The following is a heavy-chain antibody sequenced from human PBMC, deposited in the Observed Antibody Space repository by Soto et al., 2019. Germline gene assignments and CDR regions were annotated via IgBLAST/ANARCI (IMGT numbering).Heavy chain of an antibody. J-gene: IGHJ3*01. Sequence: GGSLRLSCAASGFIFSSYEMDWVRQAPGKGLEWVAHISSSGSTMYGDSVKGRFTISRDNADNSLFLQMNSLTAEDTAVYYCTKEKSVMYSGYDAFDLWGRGTMVTVSS. CDR1: GFIFSSYE. CDR2: ISSSGST. CDR3: TKEKSVMYSGYDAFDL. V-gene: IGHV3-48*03. D-gene: IGHD5-12*01.